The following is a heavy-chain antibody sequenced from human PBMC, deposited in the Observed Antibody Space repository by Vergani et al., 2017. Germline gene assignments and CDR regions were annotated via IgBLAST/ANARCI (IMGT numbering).Heavy chain of an antibody. J-gene: IGHJ5*02. Sequence: EVQLLESGGGLVQPGGSLILSCAASGFTFSSYAMSWVRQAPGKGLEWVSAISGSGGSTYYADSVKGRFTISRDNSKNTLYLQMNSLRAEDTAVYYCAKVYNIVVVPAAIGWFDPWGQGTLVTVSS. CDR2: ISGSGGST. CDR1: GFTFSSYA. D-gene: IGHD2-2*01. V-gene: IGHV3-23*01. CDR3: AKVYNIVVVPAAIGWFDP.